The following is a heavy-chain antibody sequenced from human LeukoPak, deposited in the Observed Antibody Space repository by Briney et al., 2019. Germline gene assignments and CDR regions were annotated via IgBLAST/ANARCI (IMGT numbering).Heavy chain of an antibody. J-gene: IGHJ3*02. Sequence: GGSLRLSCAASGFTFRNYWMGWVRQAPGKGLEGVANIKQDGSEKYYVDSVKGRFTISRDNAKNSLYLQMNSLRDEDTAVYYCTRDHLFSWATFDIWGQGTMVTVSS. CDR1: GFTFRNYW. V-gene: IGHV3-7*01. D-gene: IGHD2/OR15-2a*01. CDR3: TRDHLFSWATFDI. CDR2: IKQDGSEK.